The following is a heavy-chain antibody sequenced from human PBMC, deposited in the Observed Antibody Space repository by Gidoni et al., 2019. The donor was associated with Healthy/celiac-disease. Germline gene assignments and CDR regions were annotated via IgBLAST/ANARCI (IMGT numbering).Heavy chain of an antibody. CDR1: RDTFSRST. J-gene: IGHJ4*02. CDR2: IIPLLGIA. V-gene: IGHV1-69*02. Sequence: QVHLVQSAPEVMKPAPSVKHSCKSSRDTFSRSTISWGRQAPGQGLEWMGRIIPLLGIANYAQKVPGRVTMTADKSPSTSCMDLSRRRSEDTAVYYCARLQAAGTEGDYWGQGTLVTVSS. D-gene: IGHD6-13*01. CDR3: ARLQAAGTEGDY.